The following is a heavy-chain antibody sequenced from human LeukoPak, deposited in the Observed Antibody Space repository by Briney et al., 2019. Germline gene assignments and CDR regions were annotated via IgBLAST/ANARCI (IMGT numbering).Heavy chain of an antibody. CDR1: GFTLSSYA. Sequence: PGGSLRLSCAPSGFTLSSYAMSWVREAPGAGLERVALISSDGNDKLYGDSVKGRFTTSRDDSKSTLYLQMNSRRAEDTAVYYCTTKVIRGNSGDDYDDWGQGTLVTVSS. CDR2: ISSDGNDK. D-gene: IGHD5-12*01. CDR3: TTKVIRGNSGDDYDD. J-gene: IGHJ4*02. V-gene: IGHV3-30*03.